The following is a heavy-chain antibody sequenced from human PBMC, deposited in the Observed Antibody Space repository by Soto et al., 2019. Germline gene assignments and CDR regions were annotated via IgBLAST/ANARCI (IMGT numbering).Heavy chain of an antibody. D-gene: IGHD2-8*01. CDR2: IYHSGST. Sequence: SETLSLTCAVSGGSISSGGYSWSWIRQPPGKGLEWIGYIYHSGSTYYNPSLKSRVTISVDRSKNQFSLKLSSVTAADTAVYYCARCWMYDPRFDPWGQGTLVTVS. V-gene: IGHV4-30-2*01. CDR1: GGSISSGGYS. J-gene: IGHJ5*02. CDR3: ARCWMYDPRFDP.